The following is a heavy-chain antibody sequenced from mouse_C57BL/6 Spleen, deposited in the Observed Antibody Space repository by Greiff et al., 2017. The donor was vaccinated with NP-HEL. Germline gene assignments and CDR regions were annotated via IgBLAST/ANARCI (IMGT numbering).Heavy chain of an antibody. J-gene: IGHJ4*01. V-gene: IGHV2-2*01. CDR3: ARNWGASYYSNYFYAMDY. Sequence: VQLVESGPGLVQPSQSLSITCTVSGFSLTSYGVHWVRQSPGKGLEWLGVIWSGGSTDYNAAFISRLSISKDNSKSQVFFKMNSLQADDTAIYYCARNWGASYYSNYFYAMDYWGQGTSVTVSS. CDR1: GFSLTSYG. CDR2: IWSGGST. D-gene: IGHD2-5*01.